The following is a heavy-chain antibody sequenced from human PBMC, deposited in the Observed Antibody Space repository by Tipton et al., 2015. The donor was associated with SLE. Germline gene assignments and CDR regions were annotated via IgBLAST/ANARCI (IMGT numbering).Heavy chain of an antibody. J-gene: IGHJ4*02. CDR2: INHSGST. CDR3: ARVGVEDYGDYPGGEGDY. D-gene: IGHD4-17*01. CDR1: GGSFSGYY. Sequence: LRLSCAVYGGSFSGYYWSWIRQPPGKGLEWIGEINHSGSTNYNPSLKSRVTISVDTSKNQSSLKLSSVTAADTAVYYCARVGVEDYGDYPGGEGDYWGQGTLVTVSS. V-gene: IGHV4-34*01.